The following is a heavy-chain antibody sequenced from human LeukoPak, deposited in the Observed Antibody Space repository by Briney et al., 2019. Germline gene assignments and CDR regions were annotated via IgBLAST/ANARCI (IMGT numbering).Heavy chain of an antibody. CDR2: INPSGGST. V-gene: IGHV1-46*01. CDR3: ARDFCGDYYFDY. J-gene: IGHJ4*02. Sequence: ASVKVSCKASGYTFTSYYMHWVRQAPGQRLEWMGIINPSGGSTSYAQKFQGRVTTTKDTSTSTVYMQLSSLRSEDTAVYYCARDFCGDYYFDYWGQGTLVTVSS. D-gene: IGHD4-17*01. CDR1: GYTFTSYY.